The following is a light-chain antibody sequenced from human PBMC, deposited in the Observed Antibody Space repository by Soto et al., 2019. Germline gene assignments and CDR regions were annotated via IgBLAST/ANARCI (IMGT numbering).Light chain of an antibody. V-gene: IGKV1-27*01. CDR1: QGITNY. CDR3: QKHNGAPFT. J-gene: IGKJ3*01. Sequence: DIQMTQSPSSLSASIRDSVTITCRASQGITNYLAWYQQKPGKVPKLLIYAASTLQSGVPSRFSGSGSGTDFTLTISSLQPEDVATYYCQKHNGAPFTFGPGTKVDIK. CDR2: AAS.